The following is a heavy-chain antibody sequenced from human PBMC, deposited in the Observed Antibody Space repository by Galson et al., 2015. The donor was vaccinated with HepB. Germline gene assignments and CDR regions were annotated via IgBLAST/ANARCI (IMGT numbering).Heavy chain of an antibody. CDR3: ARERVEQWLVLRDAFDI. V-gene: IGHV6-1*01. CDR1: GDSVSSNSAA. D-gene: IGHD6-19*01. CDR2: TYYRSKWYN. Sequence: CAISGDSVSSNSAAWNWIRQSPSRGLEWLGRTYYRSKWYNDYAVSVRGRITINPDTSKNQFSLQLNSVTPEDTAVYYCARERVEQWLVLRDAFDIWGQGTMVTVSS. J-gene: IGHJ3*02.